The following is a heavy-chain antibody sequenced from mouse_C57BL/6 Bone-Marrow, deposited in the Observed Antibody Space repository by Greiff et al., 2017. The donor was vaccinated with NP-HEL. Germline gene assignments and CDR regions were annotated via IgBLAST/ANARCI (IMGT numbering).Heavy chain of an antibody. Sequence: EVQLVESGGGLVKPGGSLKLSCAASGFTFSDYGMHWVRQAPEKGLEWVAYISSGSSTIYYADTVKGRFPISRDNAKNTLFLQMTSLRSEDTAMYYCARPGLGYFDYWGQGTTLTVSS. CDR3: ARPGLGYFDY. CDR1: GFTFSDYG. CDR2: ISSGSSTI. V-gene: IGHV5-17*01. J-gene: IGHJ2*01. D-gene: IGHD2-4*01.